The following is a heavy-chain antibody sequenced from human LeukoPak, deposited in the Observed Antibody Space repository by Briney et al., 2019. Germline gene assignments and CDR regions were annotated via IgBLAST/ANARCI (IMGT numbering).Heavy chain of an antibody. CDR3: ARGIRYFDWSDAFDI. D-gene: IGHD3-9*01. CDR2: ISAYNGNT. J-gene: IGHJ3*02. V-gene: IGHV1-18*01. CDR1: GYTFSNYG. Sequence: ASVKVSCKTSGYTFSNYGISWVRQAPGQGLEWMGWISAYNGNTNYAQKLQGRVTMTTDTSTSTAYMELRSLRSDDTAVYYCARGIRYFDWSDAFDIWGQGTMVTVSS.